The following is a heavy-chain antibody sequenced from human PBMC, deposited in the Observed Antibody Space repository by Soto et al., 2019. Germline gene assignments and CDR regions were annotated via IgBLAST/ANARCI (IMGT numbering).Heavy chain of an antibody. D-gene: IGHD3-3*01. J-gene: IGHJ4*02. CDR2: ISGSGGST. CDR1: GFTFSSYA. CDR3: AKSSSGLRFLEWLLVAWTIDY. Sequence: PGGSLRLSCAASGFTFSSYAMSWVRQAPGKGLEWVSAISGSGGSTYYADSVKGRFTISRDNSKNTLYLQMNSLRAEDTAVYYCAKSSSGLRFLEWLLVAWTIDYWGQGTLVTVSS. V-gene: IGHV3-23*01.